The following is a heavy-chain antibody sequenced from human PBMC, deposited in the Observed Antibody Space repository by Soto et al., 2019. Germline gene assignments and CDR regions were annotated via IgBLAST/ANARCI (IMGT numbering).Heavy chain of an antibody. J-gene: IGHJ3*02. CDR1: GFTFSSYA. D-gene: IGHD1-20*01. CDR3: ARDPDNWNDGDAFDI. Sequence: QVQLVEFGGGVVQPGRSLRLSCAASGFTFSSYAMHWVRQAPGKGLEWVAVISYDGSNKNYADSVKGRFTISRDNSKNTLYLQMNSLRAEDTAVYYCARDPDNWNDGDAFDIWGQGTTVTVSS. CDR2: ISYDGSNK. V-gene: IGHV3-30-3*01.